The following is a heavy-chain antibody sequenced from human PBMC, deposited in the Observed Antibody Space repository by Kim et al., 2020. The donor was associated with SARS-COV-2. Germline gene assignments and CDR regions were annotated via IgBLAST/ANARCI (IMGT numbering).Heavy chain of an antibody. J-gene: IGHJ4*02. D-gene: IGHD3-10*01. V-gene: IGHV4-39*01. CDR3: ARHGTYGSGTYYKSDY. Sequence: SLKSRVTISVDTSKNQFSLKLRSVTAADTAVYYCARHGTYGSGTYYKSDYWGQGTLVTVSS.